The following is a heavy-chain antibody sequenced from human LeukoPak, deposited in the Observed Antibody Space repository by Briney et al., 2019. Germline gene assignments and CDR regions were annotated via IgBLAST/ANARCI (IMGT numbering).Heavy chain of an antibody. V-gene: IGHV3-48*04. J-gene: IGHJ3*02. CDR2: ISSSGSSV. CDR1: GFTFASYS. CDR3: ARDLASEYDLDAFDI. Sequence: PGGSLRLSCAASGFTFASYSMSWVRQAPGKGLEWISHISSSGSSVYYADSVKGRFTISRDNARNSLYLQMNSLRAEDTAVYYCARDLASEYDLDAFDIWGQGTMVTVSS. D-gene: IGHD3-16*01.